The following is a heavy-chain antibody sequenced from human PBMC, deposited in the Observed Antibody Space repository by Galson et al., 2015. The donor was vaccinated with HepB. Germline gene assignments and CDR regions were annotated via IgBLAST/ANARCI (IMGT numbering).Heavy chain of an antibody. J-gene: IGHJ1*01. D-gene: IGHD6-13*01. V-gene: IGHV3-9*01. Sequence: SLRLSCAASGFRFDDYAMNWVRLAAGRGLEWVSDVSWDRGNKDHADSVKGRFTISRDNAKNSLYLQMNSLRAEDTALYYCGKGPCAAAGKSYIQQWGQGTLVIVSS. CDR3: GKGPCAAAGKSYIQQ. CDR1: GFRFDDYA. CDR2: VSWDRGNK.